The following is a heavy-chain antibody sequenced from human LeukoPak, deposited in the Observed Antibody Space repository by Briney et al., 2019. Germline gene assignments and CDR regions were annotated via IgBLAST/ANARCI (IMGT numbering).Heavy chain of an antibody. CDR2: INPNSGGT. CDR1: GYTFTGYY. J-gene: IGHJ4*02. CDR3: ARAGTVEMTPLDY. V-gene: IGHV1-2*04. D-gene: IGHD5-24*01. Sequence: GASEKVSCKASGYTFTGYYMHWVRQAPGQGLEWMGWINPNSGGTNYAQKFQGWVTMTRDTSISTAYMELSRLRSDDTAVYYCARAGTVEMTPLDYWGQGTLVTVSS.